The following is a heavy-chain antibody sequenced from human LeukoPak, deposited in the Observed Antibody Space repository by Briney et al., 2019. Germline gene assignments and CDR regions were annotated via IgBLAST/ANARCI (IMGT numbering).Heavy chain of an antibody. V-gene: IGHV3-30*18. Sequence: PGRSLRLSCAASGFTFSSYGMHWVRQAPGKGLEWVAVISYDGSNKYYADSVKGRFTISRDNSKNTLYLQMNSLRAEDTAVYYCAKGPLPYSGSYLDYWGRGTLVTVSS. J-gene: IGHJ4*02. CDR1: GFTFSSYG. CDR3: AKGPLPYSGSYLDY. CDR2: ISYDGSNK. D-gene: IGHD1-26*01.